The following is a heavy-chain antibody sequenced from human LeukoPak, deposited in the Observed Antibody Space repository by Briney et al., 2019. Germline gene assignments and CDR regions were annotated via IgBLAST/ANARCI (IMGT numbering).Heavy chain of an antibody. V-gene: IGHV4-59*01. J-gene: IGHJ3*02. CDR1: GGSISSYY. D-gene: IGHD1-14*01. Sequence: SETLSLTCTVSGGSISSYYWSWIRQPPGKGLEWIGYIYYSGSTNYNPPLKSRVTISVDTSKNQFSLKLSSVTAADTAVYYCARENPGAFDIWGQGTMVTVSS. CDR3: ARENPGAFDI. CDR2: IYYSGST.